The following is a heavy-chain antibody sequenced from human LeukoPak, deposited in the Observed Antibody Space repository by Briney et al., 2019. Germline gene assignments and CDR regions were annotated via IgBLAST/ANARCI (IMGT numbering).Heavy chain of an antibody. Sequence: GASVKVSCKASGYTFTNYYMHWVRQAPGQGLEWMGWINPNSGGTNYAQKFQGRVTMTRDTSISTAYMELSRLRSDDTAVYYCARLNALGYCTNGVCPDNWFDPWGQGTLVTVSS. V-gene: IGHV1-2*02. J-gene: IGHJ5*02. CDR2: INPNSGGT. D-gene: IGHD2-8*01. CDR1: GYTFTNYY. CDR3: ARLNALGYCTNGVCPDNWFDP.